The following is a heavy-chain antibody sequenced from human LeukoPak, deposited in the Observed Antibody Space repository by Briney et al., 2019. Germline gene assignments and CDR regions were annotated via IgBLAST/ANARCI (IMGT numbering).Heavy chain of an antibody. CDR1: GFNFTNYN. J-gene: IGHJ4*02. CDR3: AKEGRSTTPGY. Sequence: GGSLRLSCAASGFNFTNYNMNWVRQAPGKGLEWVSSIHSSSGSIYYTDSVKGRFTISRDNAKNSLYLQMNSLRAEDTAVYFCAKEGRSTTPGYWGQGTLVTVSS. D-gene: IGHD6-13*01. CDR2: IHSSSGSI. V-gene: IGHV3-21*01.